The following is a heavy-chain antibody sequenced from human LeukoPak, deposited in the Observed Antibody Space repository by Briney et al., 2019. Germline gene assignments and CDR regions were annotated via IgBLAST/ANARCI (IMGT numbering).Heavy chain of an antibody. Sequence: GGSLRLSCAASGFTFSSYAMSWVRQAPGKGLEWVSAVSSTGGTTYYADSVKGRFTISRDNSKNTLFLQMNSLRAEDTAVYYCAKAQGYSSGNYFDYWGQGTLVTVSS. CDR3: AKAQGYSSGNYFDY. J-gene: IGHJ4*02. CDR1: GFTFSSYA. V-gene: IGHV3-23*01. CDR2: VSSTGGTT. D-gene: IGHD6-19*01.